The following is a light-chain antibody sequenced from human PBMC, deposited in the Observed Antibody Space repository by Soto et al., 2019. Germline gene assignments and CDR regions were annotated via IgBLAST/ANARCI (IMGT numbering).Light chain of an antibody. V-gene: IGLV2-14*01. Sequence: QSALTQPASVSVSAGQSITISCSGTLRDVGAYNLVSWYQQHPGTAPKLIIYEVRNRPSGISSRFSGSRSGNTASLTISGLQSEDEGDYYCSAYAARSNLVFGGGTKLHVL. CDR1: LRDVGAYNL. J-gene: IGLJ3*02. CDR3: SAYAARSNLV. CDR2: EVR.